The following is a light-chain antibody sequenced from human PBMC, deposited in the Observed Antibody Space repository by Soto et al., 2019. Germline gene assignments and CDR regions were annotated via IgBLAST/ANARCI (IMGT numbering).Light chain of an antibody. Sequence: QLVLTQSPSASASLGASVKLTCTLSSGHSNYAIAWHQQQPEKGPRYLMKLNSDGSHSKGDGIPDRFSGSSSGAERYLTISSLQSEDEADYYCQTWATVIVVFGGGTKLTVL. J-gene: IGLJ2*01. V-gene: IGLV4-69*01. CDR3: QTWATVIVV. CDR2: LNSDGSH. CDR1: SGHSNYA.